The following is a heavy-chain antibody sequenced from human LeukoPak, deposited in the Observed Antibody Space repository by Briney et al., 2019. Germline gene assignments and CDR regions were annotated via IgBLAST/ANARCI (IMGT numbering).Heavy chain of an antibody. Sequence: GGSLRLSCAASGFTFSSYWMHWVRQAPGKGLVWVSRINSDGSSTSYADSVKGRFTISRDNAKNTLYLQMNSLRAEDTAVYYCARSTARRSPFDYWGQGTLVTVSS. CDR2: INSDGSST. V-gene: IGHV3-74*01. J-gene: IGHJ4*02. D-gene: IGHD6-6*01. CDR1: GFTFSSYW. CDR3: ARSTARRSPFDY.